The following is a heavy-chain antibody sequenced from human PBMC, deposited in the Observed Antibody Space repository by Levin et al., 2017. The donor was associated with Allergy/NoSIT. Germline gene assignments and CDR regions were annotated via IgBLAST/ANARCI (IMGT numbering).Heavy chain of an antibody. CDR2: ISSSSSTI. Sequence: GESLKISCAASGFTFSSYSMNWVRQAPGKGLEWVSYISSSSSTIYYADSVKGRFTISRDNAKNSLYLQMNSLRAEDTAVYYCAREGWGDYYDSSGYALDYWGQGTLVTVSS. CDR3: AREGWGDYYDSSGYALDY. CDR1: GFTFSSYS. V-gene: IGHV3-48*01. J-gene: IGHJ4*02. D-gene: IGHD3-22*01.